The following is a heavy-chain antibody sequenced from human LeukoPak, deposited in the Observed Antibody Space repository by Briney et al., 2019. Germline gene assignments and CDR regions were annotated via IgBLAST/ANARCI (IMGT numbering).Heavy chain of an antibody. CDR3: AKDPLRYFDWSYGMDV. D-gene: IGHD3-9*01. V-gene: IGHV3-30*18. CDR2: ISYDGSNK. J-gene: IGHJ6*04. CDR1: GFTFSSYG. Sequence: GGSLRLSCAASGFTFSSYGMHWVRKAPGKGLEWVAVISYDGSNKYYADSVKGRFTISRDNSKNTLYLQMNSLRAEDTAVYYCAKDPLRYFDWSYGMDVWGKGTTVTVSS.